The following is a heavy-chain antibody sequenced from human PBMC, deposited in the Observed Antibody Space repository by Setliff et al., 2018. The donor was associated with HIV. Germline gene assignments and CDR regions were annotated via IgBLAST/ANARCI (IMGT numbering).Heavy chain of an antibody. CDR1: GGSISSYY. CDR3: ARDRGYNFWSGYSNAFDI. Sequence: PSETLSLTCTVSGGSISSYYWGWIRQPPGKGLEWIGYISHSGITYYNPSLKSRVTISVDTSKNQFSLKLSSVTAADTAVYYCARDRGYNFWSGYSNAFDIWGQGTMVTVSS. J-gene: IGHJ3*02. D-gene: IGHD3-3*01. CDR2: ISHSGIT. V-gene: IGHV4-59*01.